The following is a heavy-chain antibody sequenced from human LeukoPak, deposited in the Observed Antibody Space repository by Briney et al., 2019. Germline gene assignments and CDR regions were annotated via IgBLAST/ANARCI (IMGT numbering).Heavy chain of an antibody. CDR2: IHPTVGDT. CDR1: GYTFTSFY. D-gene: IGHD4-17*01. Sequence: GASVKVSCKASGYTFTSFYLHWVRQAPGQGLEWMGIIHPTVGDTTYAQKFQGGVTMTRDMSTGTVYMDLSSLRSEDTAVYYCASFESDYGDYFSGAFDIWGQGTMVTVSS. V-gene: IGHV1-46*01. J-gene: IGHJ3*02. CDR3: ASFESDYGDYFSGAFDI.